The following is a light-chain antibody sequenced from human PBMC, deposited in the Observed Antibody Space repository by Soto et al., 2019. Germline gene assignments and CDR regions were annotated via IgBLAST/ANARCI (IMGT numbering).Light chain of an antibody. CDR1: QGISSY. V-gene: IGKV1-9*01. CDR3: QQLNNYPRT. J-gene: IGKJ1*01. Sequence: DIQLTQSPSFLSASVGDRVTITCRASQGISSYLAWYQQKPGKAPKLLIYTASTLQSGVPSRFSGSASGTEFTLTISSLQPEDFATYFCQQLNNYPRTFGQGTKVDIK. CDR2: TAS.